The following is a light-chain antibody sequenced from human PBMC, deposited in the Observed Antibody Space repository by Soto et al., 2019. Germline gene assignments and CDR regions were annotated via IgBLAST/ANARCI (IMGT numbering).Light chain of an antibody. CDR3: QQYGSSPRT. V-gene: IGKV3-20*01. CDR1: QSVSSSY. J-gene: IGKJ1*01. Sequence: MVLTQSPGTLSLSPGERATLSCRASQSVSSSYLAWYQQKPGQAPRLLIYGASSRATGIPDMFSGSGSGTDFTLTISRLEPEDFALYYCQQYGSSPRTFGQGTKVEIK. CDR2: GAS.